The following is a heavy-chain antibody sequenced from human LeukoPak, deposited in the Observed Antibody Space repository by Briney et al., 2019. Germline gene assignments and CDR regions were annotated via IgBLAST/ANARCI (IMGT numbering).Heavy chain of an antibody. CDR2: IYYSGST. D-gene: IGHD3-16*01. CDR3: ARRGDY. Sequence: PSETLSLTCTVSGGPISSGTYYWGWIRQPPGKGLEWIGSIYYSGSTSYNPSLKSRVTISVDTSKNQFSLKLSSVTAADTAVYYCARRGDYWGQGTLVTVSS. V-gene: IGHV4-39*01. CDR1: GGPISSGTYY. J-gene: IGHJ4*02.